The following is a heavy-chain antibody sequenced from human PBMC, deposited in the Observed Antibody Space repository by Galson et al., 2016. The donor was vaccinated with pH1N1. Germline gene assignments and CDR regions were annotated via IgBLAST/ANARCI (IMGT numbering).Heavy chain of an antibody. Sequence: SLRLSCAASGFTFSNYGMHWVRQAPGKGLEWVALIWYDGSNKYYADSVKGRFTISRDNSKNTLYLQMNSLRAEDTAAYYCARSRVTFSSTTCLAVWGQGTTVTVSS. CDR1: GFTFSNYG. D-gene: IGHD2-2*01. V-gene: IGHV3-33*01. J-gene: IGHJ6*02. CDR3: ARSRVTFSSTTCLAV. CDR2: IWYDGSNK.